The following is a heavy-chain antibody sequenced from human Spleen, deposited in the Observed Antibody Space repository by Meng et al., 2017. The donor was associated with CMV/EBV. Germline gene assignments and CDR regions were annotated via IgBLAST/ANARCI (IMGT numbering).Heavy chain of an antibody. CDR2: LSYGGNI. D-gene: IGHD3-3*01. V-gene: IGHV4-39*06. CDR3: ANIFPSDYYKYSMDV. Sequence: SETLSLTCTVSGASITSSSYFWDWIRQSPGKGLEWIGSLSYGGNIYYNSSLKSRVTISVDMSKNQITLRLTSVTAADTAVYYCANIFPSDYYKYSMDVWGQGTTVTVSS. CDR1: GASITSSSYF. J-gene: IGHJ6*02.